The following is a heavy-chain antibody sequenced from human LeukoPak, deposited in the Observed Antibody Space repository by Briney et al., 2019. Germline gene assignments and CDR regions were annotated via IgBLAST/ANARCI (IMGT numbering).Heavy chain of an antibody. CDR3: ARERFLEWSLLGDV. Sequence: PSETLSLTCAVSGYSISSGYYWGWIRQPPGKGLEWIGSIYHSGSTYYNPSLKSRVTISVDTSKNQFSLKLSSVTAADTAVYYCARERFLEWSLLGDVWGKGTTVTVSS. V-gene: IGHV4-38-2*02. D-gene: IGHD3-3*01. J-gene: IGHJ6*04. CDR1: GYSISSGYY. CDR2: IYHSGST.